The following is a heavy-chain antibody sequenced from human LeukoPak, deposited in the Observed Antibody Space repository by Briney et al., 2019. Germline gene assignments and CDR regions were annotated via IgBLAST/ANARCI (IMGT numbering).Heavy chain of an antibody. CDR3: ARSYYDSSPYFDL. J-gene: IGHJ2*01. CDR2: INAGNGNT. CDR1: GYTFTSYA. V-gene: IGHV1-3*01. Sequence: ASVKVSCKASGYTFTSYAMHWVRQAPGQRLEWMGWINAGNGNTKYSQQFQDRVTLTRDTSASTAYMALSSLRSEDTAVYYCARSYYDSSPYFDLWGRGTLVAVSS. D-gene: IGHD3-22*01.